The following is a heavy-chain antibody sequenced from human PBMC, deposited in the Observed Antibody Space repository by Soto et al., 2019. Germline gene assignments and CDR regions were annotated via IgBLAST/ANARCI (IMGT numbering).Heavy chain of an antibody. D-gene: IGHD3-16*01. J-gene: IGHJ3*02. Sequence: EVQLLESGGGFVQPGGSLRLSCVVSGFMFRDYPMGWVRQAPGKGLEWVSATTATGGSTFYADSVKGRFTISRDNSINTLYLKRKNLGGEASAGYSCAELSVMTGGAFDMWGQGTMVTVSS. CDR2: TTATGGST. CDR1: GFMFRDYP. CDR3: AELSVMTGGAFDM. V-gene: IGHV3-23*01.